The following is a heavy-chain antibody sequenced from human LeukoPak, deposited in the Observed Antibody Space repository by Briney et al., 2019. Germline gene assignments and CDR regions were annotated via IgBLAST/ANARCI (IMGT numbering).Heavy chain of an antibody. CDR2: IFYRGST. CDR3: AKISGYSTSWTPDY. D-gene: IGHD6-13*01. J-gene: IGHJ4*02. CDR1: GDSISSRSYY. V-gene: IGHV4-39*07. Sequence: SETLSLTCTVSGDSISSRSYYWGWIRQPPGKGLEWIGTIFYRGSTYYNLSLKSRVTISADTSKNQFSLKLTSVTVADTAVYYCAKISGYSTSWTPDYWGQGTLVTVSS.